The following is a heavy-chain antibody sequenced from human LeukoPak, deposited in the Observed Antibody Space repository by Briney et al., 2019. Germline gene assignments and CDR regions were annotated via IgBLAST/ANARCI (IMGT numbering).Heavy chain of an antibody. J-gene: IGHJ3*02. D-gene: IGHD6-19*01. V-gene: IGHV3-21*01. CDR2: ISGSSSYI. CDR3: ARGVAITWTGSYSSGWNDAFDI. CDR1: GFTLSSYS. Sequence: GGSLRLSCAASGFTLSSYSMNWVRQAPGKGLEWVSSISGSSSYIYYADSVKGRFTISRDKPKNSLYLQMNSLRAEDTAVYSCARGVAITWTGSYSSGWNDAFDIWGQGTMVTVS.